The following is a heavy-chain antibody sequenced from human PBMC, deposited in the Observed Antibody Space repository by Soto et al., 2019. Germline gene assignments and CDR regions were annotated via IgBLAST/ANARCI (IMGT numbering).Heavy chain of an antibody. V-gene: IGHV1-2*02. CDR1: GYPLTDFY. J-gene: IGHJ2*01. Sequence: QVQLVQSGAEVKKPGASVTVSCKTSGYPLTDFYIHWVRQAPGQGLEWMAWINPHTGDTNTALKFQGRVNMTRATSINTAFMELTRLSSDDTAVYYCAREGGAAPGARREWYLDLWGRGTLVSVSS. CDR3: AREGGAAPGARREWYLDL. D-gene: IGHD6-25*01. CDR2: INPHTGDT.